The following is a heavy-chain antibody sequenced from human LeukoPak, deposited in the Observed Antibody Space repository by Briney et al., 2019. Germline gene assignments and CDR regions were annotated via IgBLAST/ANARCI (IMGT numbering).Heavy chain of an antibody. CDR2: IYPGDSDT. D-gene: IGHD2-15*01. CDR3: TRLGTSATYFEF. CDR1: GYSFIRNW. J-gene: IGHJ4*02. Sequence: PGESLQISCKGSGYSFIRNWIGWVRQMPGKGLEWMAIIYPGDSDTRYSPSFQGQVTISADKSISTAYLQWSSLTASDTAMYYCTRLGTSATYFEFWGQGTLVTVSS. V-gene: IGHV5-51*01.